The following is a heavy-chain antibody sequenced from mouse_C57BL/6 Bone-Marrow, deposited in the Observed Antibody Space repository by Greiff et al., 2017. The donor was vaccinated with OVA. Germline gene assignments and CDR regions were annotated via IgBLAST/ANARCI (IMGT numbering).Heavy chain of an antibody. J-gene: IGHJ1*03. V-gene: IGHV1-52*01. D-gene: IGHD2-3*01. CDR3: VRDDGYFFWYFDV. CDR2: IDPSDSET. Sequence: QVQLQQPGAELVRPGSSVKLSCKASGYTFTSYWMHWVKQRPIQGLEWIGNIDPSDSETHYNQKFKDKATLTVDKSSSTAYMQLSSLTSEDSAVYYCVRDDGYFFWYFDVWGTGTTVTVSS. CDR1: GYTFTSYW.